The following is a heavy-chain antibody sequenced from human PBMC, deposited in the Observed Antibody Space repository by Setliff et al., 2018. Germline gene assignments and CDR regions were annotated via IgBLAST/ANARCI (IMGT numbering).Heavy chain of an antibody. Sequence: ASVKVSCKASGYTFTSYAMHWVRQAPGQRLEWMGWINAGNGNTEYSQKFQGGVTITRDTSASTAYMELSSLRSEDTAVYYCARDSYTAMVADAFDIWGQGTMVTVSS. CDR2: INAGNGNT. J-gene: IGHJ3*02. D-gene: IGHD5-18*01. V-gene: IGHV1-3*01. CDR3: ARDSYTAMVADAFDI. CDR1: GYTFTSYA.